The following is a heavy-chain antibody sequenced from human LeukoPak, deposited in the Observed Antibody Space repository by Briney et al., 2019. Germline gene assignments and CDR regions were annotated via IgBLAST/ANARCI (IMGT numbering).Heavy chain of an antibody. V-gene: IGHV1-69*05. CDR2: IIPIFGTA. CDR1: GGTFSSYA. J-gene: IGHJ4*02. Sequence: SVKVSCKASGGTFSSYAISWVRQAPGQGLEWMGGIIPIFGTANYAQKLQGRVTMTTDTSTSTAYMELRSLRSDDTAVYYCARVPVWFGEFSDYWGQGTLVTVSS. D-gene: IGHD3-10*01. CDR3: ARVPVWFGEFSDY.